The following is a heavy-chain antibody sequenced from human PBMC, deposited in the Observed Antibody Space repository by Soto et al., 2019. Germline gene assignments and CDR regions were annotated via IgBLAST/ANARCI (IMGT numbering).Heavy chain of an antibody. V-gene: IGHV1-69*13. CDR3: ARGLEMATIIAFDI. CDR2: IIPIFGTA. J-gene: IGHJ3*02. D-gene: IGHD5-12*01. Sequence: ASVKVFCKASGGTFSSYAISWVRQAPGQGLEWMGGIIPIFGTANYAQKFQGRVTITADESTSTAYMELSSLRSEDTAVYYCARGLEMATIIAFDIWGQGTMVTVSS. CDR1: GGTFSSYA.